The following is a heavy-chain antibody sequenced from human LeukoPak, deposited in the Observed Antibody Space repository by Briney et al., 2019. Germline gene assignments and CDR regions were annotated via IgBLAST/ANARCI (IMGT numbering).Heavy chain of an antibody. CDR1: GGSIGSYY. V-gene: IGHV4-59*01. CDR2: IYYSGST. D-gene: IGHD3-9*01. Sequence: SETLSLTCTVSGGSIGSYYWSWIRQPPGKGLEWIGYIYYSGSTNYNPPLKSRVTISVDTSKNQFSLKLSSVTAADTAVYYCARGYFDWLFLDYWGQGTLVTVSS. CDR3: ARGYFDWLFLDY. J-gene: IGHJ4*02.